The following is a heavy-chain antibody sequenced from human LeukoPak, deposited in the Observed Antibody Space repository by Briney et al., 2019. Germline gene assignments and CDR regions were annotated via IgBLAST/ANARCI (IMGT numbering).Heavy chain of an antibody. D-gene: IGHD2-21*01. CDR2: IYHSGST. CDR3: ARDWCGGDCYDY. J-gene: IGHJ4*02. V-gene: IGHV4-38-2*02. CDR1: GYSISSGYY. Sequence: KPSETLSLTCAVSGYSISSGYYWGWIRQPPGKGLEWIGSIYHSGSTYYNPSLKTRATMSVDTSKNQFSLKLSSVTAADTAVYYCARDWCGGDCYDYWGQGTLVTVSS.